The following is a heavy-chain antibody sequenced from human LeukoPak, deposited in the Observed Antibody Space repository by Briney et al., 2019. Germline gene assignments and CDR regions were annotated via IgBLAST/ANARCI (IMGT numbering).Heavy chain of an antibody. J-gene: IGHJ4*02. CDR2: IHYSGST. Sequence: ALSLACTVSGGSISSGNYYYSWCRQHPGNGLEWIGYIHYSGSTYYNPSLKTRVTMSVDTSKTQFSLNLSSVTAADTAVYYCATSLRGASDFWGQGTLVTVSS. V-gene: IGHV4-31*03. CDR3: ATSLRGASDF. D-gene: IGHD3-10*01. CDR1: GGSISSGNYY.